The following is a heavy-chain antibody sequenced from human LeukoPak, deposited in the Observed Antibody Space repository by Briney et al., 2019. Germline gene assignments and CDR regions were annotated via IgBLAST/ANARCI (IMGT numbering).Heavy chain of an antibody. J-gene: IGHJ3*02. D-gene: IGHD1-26*01. V-gene: IGHV3-21*01. CDR2: ISISTNYL. CDR1: GFTFSTYN. Sequence: GGSLRLSCAASGFTFSTYNMNWVRQAPGKGVEGVSSISISTNYLSYPASVTARFTISRHNPKNSLYLQMNSLRAEDTDVYYCARDVGASAPDAFDIWGQGTMVTVSS. CDR3: ARDVGASAPDAFDI.